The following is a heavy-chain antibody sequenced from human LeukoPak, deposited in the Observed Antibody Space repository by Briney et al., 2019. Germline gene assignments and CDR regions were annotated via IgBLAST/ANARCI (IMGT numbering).Heavy chain of an antibody. D-gene: IGHD6-19*01. CDR3: GRDTAVAHLYAY. V-gene: IGHV3-11*06. CDR1: GFTFSDYY. CDR2: ISSSSSYT. J-gene: IGHJ4*02. Sequence: GGSLRLSCAASGFTFSDYYMSWIRQAPGKGLEWVSYISSSSSYTKYADSVKGRFTISRDNAKNSLYLQMNSLRAEDTALYYCGRDTAVAHLYAYWGQGALVTVSS.